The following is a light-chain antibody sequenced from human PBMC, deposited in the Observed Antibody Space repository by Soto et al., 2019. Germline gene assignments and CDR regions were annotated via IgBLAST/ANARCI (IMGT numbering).Light chain of an antibody. CDR3: QQYNSYWT. CDR1: QDTSNY. V-gene: IGKV1-33*01. J-gene: IGKJ1*01. CDR2: DAS. Sequence: DIQMTQSPSSLSASVGDRVTITCQASQDTSNYLNWYQQKPGKAPKLLIYDASNLQTGVPSRFSGSGSGTEFTLTISSLQPDDFATYYCQQYNSYWTFGQGTKVDIK.